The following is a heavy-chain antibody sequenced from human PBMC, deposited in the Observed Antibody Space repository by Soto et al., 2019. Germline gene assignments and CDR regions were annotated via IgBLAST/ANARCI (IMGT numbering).Heavy chain of an antibody. CDR2: IYYSGST. Sequence: PSETLSLTCTVSGGSISSGGYYWSWIRQHPGKGLEWIGYIYYSGSTYYNPSLKSRVTISVDTSKNQFSLKLSSVTAADTAVYYCARGVAARPHNWFDPWGQGTLVTVSS. D-gene: IGHD6-6*01. V-gene: IGHV4-31*03. J-gene: IGHJ5*02. CDR1: GGSISSGGYY. CDR3: ARGVAARPHNWFDP.